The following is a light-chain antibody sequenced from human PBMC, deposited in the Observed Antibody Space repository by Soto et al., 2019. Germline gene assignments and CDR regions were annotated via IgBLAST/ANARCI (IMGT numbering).Light chain of an antibody. CDR3: QQYGSSPPIT. CDR2: GAS. J-gene: IGKJ5*01. Sequence: DIVMTQSPDSLAVSLGERATINCKSSQSVSSSYLAWYQQKPGQAPRLLIYGASNRVTGIPDRFSGSGSGTDFTLTISRLEPEDFAVYYCQQYGSSPPITFGQGTRLET. CDR1: QSVSSSY. V-gene: IGKV3-20*01.